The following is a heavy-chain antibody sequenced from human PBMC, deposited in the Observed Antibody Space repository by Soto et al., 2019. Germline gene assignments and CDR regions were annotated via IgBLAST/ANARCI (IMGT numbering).Heavy chain of an antibody. Sequence: GGSLRLSCAASGFRFSNYAMSWVRQAPGKGLEWISTISGSGGSTYYADSVKGRFTISRDNSKNTLHLQMSRLRGEDTALYYCAKKDPTVANDYCGQGTLVTVSS. CDR2: ISGSGGST. D-gene: IGHD6-19*01. CDR1: GFRFSNYA. CDR3: AKKDPTVANDY. V-gene: IGHV3-23*01. J-gene: IGHJ4*02.